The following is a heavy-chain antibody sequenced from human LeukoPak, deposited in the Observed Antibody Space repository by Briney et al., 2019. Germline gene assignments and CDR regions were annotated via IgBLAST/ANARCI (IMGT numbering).Heavy chain of an antibody. J-gene: IGHJ5*02. V-gene: IGHV4-59*06. Sequence: PSETLSLTCTVSGGSISSYYWSWIRQPPGKGLEWIGYIYYSGSTCFNPSLKSRVIISVDTSKNQFSLNLSSVTAADTAVYYCARGSGNDWFDPWGQGTLVTVSS. CDR2: IYYSGST. CDR3: ARGSGNDWFDP. D-gene: IGHD6-19*01. CDR1: GGSISSYY.